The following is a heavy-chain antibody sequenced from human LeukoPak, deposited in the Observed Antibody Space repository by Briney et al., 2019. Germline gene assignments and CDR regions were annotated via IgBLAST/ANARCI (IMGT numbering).Heavy chain of an antibody. V-gene: IGHV3-23*01. CDR1: RFTFSSYA. D-gene: IGHD3-22*01. CDR2: ISGGGGTT. Sequence: QPGGSLRLSCAASRFTFSSYAMSWVRQTPGKGLEWVSAISGGGGTTYYADSVKGRFTISRDNSRKTLYLQMNSLRAEDTAIYYCAKDRYFDSSGLRGNYYFDYWGQGTLVTVSS. CDR3: AKDRYFDSSGLRGNYYFDY. J-gene: IGHJ4*02.